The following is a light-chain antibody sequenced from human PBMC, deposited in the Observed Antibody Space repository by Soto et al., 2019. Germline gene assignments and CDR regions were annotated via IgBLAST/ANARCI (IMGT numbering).Light chain of an antibody. V-gene: IGKV1-5*03. Sequence: DIQMTQSPSTLSASVGDRVTITCRASQSISSWLAWYQQKPGKAPKLLIYKASSFESGVPSRFSGSGSGTEFPLTISSLQPDDFATYYCQQYYSYPLTVGGGTKVEIK. CDR1: QSISSW. CDR3: QQYYSYPLT. CDR2: KAS. J-gene: IGKJ4*01.